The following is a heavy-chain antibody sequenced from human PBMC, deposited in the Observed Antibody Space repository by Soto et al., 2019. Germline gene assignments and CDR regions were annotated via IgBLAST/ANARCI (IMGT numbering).Heavy chain of an antibody. V-gene: IGHV1-69*13. D-gene: IGHD3-22*01. J-gene: IGHJ2*01. Sequence: SLKVSCKASGGTFSSYAISWVRQAPGQGLEWMGGIIPIFGTANYAQKFQGRVTITADESTSTAYMELSSLRSEDTAVYYCARRPGSSGYHYWYFDLWGRGTLVTVSS. CDR2: IIPIFGTA. CDR1: GGTFSSYA. CDR3: ARRPGSSGYHYWYFDL.